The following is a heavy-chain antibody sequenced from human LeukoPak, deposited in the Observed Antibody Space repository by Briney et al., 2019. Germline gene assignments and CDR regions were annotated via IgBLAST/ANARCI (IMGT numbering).Heavy chain of an antibody. J-gene: IGHJ5*02. CDR2: IIPIFGTA. V-gene: IGHV1-69*06. Sequence: SVKVSCKASGGTFSSYAISWVRQAPGQGLEWMGGIIPIFGTANYAQKFQGRVTITADKSTSTAYMELSSLRSEDTAVYYCARVRRLYYDILTGYYNNWFDPWGQGTLVTVSS. CDR1: GGTFSSYA. D-gene: IGHD3-9*01. CDR3: ARVRRLYYDILTGYYNNWFDP.